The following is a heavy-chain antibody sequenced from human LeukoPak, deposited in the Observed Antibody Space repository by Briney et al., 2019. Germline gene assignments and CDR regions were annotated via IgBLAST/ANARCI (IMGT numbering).Heavy chain of an antibody. CDR1: GGTFSSYA. Sequence: SVKVSCKASGGTFSSYAISWVRQAPGQGLEWMGGIIPIFGTANYAQKFQSRVTITTDESTSTANMELNSLRSEDTAVYYCAREGYCSGGSCSFDYWGQGTLVTVSS. J-gene: IGHJ4*02. CDR2: IIPIFGTA. CDR3: AREGYCSGGSCSFDY. V-gene: IGHV1-69*05. D-gene: IGHD2-15*01.